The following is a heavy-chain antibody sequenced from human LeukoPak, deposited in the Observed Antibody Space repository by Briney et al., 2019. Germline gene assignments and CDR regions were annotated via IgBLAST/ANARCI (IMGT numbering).Heavy chain of an antibody. CDR2: ISYDGSNK. J-gene: IGHJ4*02. CDR3: AKDMMVRGVVPFDY. CDR1: GFTFSSYG. V-gene: IGHV3-30*18. Sequence: PGRSLRLSCAASGFTFSSYGMHWVRQAPGKGLEWVAVISYDGSNKYYADSVKGRFTISRDNSKNTLYLQMNSLRAEDTAVYYCAKDMMVRGVVPFDYWGQGTLVTVSS. D-gene: IGHD3-10*01.